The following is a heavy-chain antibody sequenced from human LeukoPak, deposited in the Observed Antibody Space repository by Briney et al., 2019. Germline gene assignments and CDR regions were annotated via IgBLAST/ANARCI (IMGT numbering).Heavy chain of an antibody. V-gene: IGHV4-31*03. Sequence: PSETLSLTCTVSGGSISSGGYYWSWIRQHPGKGLEWIGYIYYSGSTYYNPSLKSRVTISVDTSKNQFSLKLSSVTAADTAVYYCARRVGGPMVRGVIPWWFDPWGQGTLVTVSS. CDR1: GGSISSGGYY. CDR3: ARRVGGPMVRGVIPWWFDP. J-gene: IGHJ5*02. CDR2: IYYSGST. D-gene: IGHD3-10*01.